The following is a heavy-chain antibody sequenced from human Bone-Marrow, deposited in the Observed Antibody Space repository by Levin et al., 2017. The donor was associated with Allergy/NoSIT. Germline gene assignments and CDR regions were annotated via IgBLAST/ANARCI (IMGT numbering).Heavy chain of an antibody. J-gene: IGHJ5*02. Sequence: SETLSLTCSVSGGSVRSDYWNWIRQTPGKGLEWIGYIYDGGSATYNPSLKSRVTISLDTSKNQFSLKLSSVTAADTAIYYCARDPNTSGFDPWGQGTLVTVSS. V-gene: IGHV4-59*02. CDR2: IYDGGSA. CDR1: GGSVRSDY. D-gene: IGHD2-8*01. CDR3: ARDPNTSGFDP.